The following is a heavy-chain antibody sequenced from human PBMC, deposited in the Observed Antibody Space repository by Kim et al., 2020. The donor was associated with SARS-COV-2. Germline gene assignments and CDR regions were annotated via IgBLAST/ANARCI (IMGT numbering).Heavy chain of an antibody. Sequence: GGSLRLSCAASGFTFSSYGMHWVRQAPGKGLEWVAVIWYDGSNKYYADSVKGRFTISRDNSKNTLYLQMNSLRAEDTAVYYCARDGGSTAMGTLDYWGQGTLVTVSS. V-gene: IGHV3-33*01. CDR3: ARDGGSTAMGTLDY. CDR1: GFTFSSYG. J-gene: IGHJ4*02. CDR2: IWYDGSNK. D-gene: IGHD5-18*01.